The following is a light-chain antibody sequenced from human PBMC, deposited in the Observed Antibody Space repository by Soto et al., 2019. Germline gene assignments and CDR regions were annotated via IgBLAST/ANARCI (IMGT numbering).Light chain of an antibody. CDR2: VAS. V-gene: IGKV3-20*01. J-gene: IGKJ2*01. CDR3: QQYGSSPYT. Sequence: EIVLTQSPGTLSLSPGERATLSCRASQSVSSGDLAWYQQKPGQAPRLLIYVASSGATGIPDRFSGSGSGTDFTLTISRLEPEDFAVYYCQQYGSSPYTFGQGTKVDIK. CDR1: QSVSSGD.